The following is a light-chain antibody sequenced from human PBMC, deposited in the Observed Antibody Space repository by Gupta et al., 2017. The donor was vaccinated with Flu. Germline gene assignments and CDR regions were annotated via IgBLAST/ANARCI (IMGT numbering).Light chain of an antibody. Sequence: QSVLTQPPSVSGAPGQRVTISCTGSRSNIGAGYDVHWYQQLPGTAPKLLIYDNNNRPSGVPDRFSASKSGTSASLAITGLQAEDEADYYCQSYDSSLSGSNVFGGGTKLTVL. J-gene: IGLJ3*02. CDR3: QSYDSSLSGSNV. CDR1: RSNIGAGYD. V-gene: IGLV1-40*01. CDR2: DNN.